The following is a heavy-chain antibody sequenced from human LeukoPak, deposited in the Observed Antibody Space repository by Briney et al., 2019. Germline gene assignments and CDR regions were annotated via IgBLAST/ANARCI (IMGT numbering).Heavy chain of an antibody. V-gene: IGHV1-2*02. CDR1: GYTFTGYY. Sequence: ASVKVSCKASGYTFTGYYMHWVRQAPGQGLEWMGWINPNSGGTNYAQKFQGRVTMTRDTSISTAYMELSRLRSDDTAVYYCAREPVHQNSEPQRDYWGQGTLVTVSP. CDR2: INPNSGGT. D-gene: IGHD1-26*01. CDR3: AREPVHQNSEPQRDY. J-gene: IGHJ4*02.